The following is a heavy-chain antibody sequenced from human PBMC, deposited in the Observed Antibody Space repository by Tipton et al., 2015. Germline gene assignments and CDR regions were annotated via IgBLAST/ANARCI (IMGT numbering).Heavy chain of an antibody. D-gene: IGHD5/OR15-5a*01. V-gene: IGHV5-51*01. Sequence: QSGPEVKKPGESLKISCKGSGYSFTSYWIGWVRQMPGKGLEWMGIIYPGDSDTRYSQSFQGQVTISADMSNSSAYLQWSSLKASDSAVYYCARRHVYDYYLDYWGQGTLVIVSS. J-gene: IGHJ4*02. CDR2: IYPGDSDT. CDR1: GYSFTSYW. CDR3: ARRHVYDYYLDY.